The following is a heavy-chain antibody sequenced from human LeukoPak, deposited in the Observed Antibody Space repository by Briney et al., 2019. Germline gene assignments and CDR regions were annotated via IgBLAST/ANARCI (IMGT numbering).Heavy chain of an antibody. Sequence: PGGSLRLSCAASGFTFSSYAMSWVRQAPGKGLEWVSAISGSGGSTYYADSVKGRSTISRDNSKNTLYLQMNSLRAEDTAVYYCAKLTSGSYGFYYWGQGTLVTVSS. D-gene: IGHD1-26*01. CDR3: AKLTSGSYGFYY. CDR1: GFTFSSYA. CDR2: ISGSGGST. V-gene: IGHV3-23*01. J-gene: IGHJ4*02.